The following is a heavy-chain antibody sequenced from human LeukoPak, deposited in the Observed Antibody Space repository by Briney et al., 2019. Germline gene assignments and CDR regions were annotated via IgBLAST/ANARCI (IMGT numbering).Heavy chain of an antibody. CDR1: GYTFTSYG. D-gene: IGHD1-1*01. Sequence: ASVKVSCKASGYTFTSYGISWVRQAPGQGLEWMGWISAYNGNTNYAQKLQGRVTMTTDTSTSTAYMELRSLRSDDTAVYYCARDRMVVQLERPSWFDPWGQGTLVTVSS. CDR2: ISAYNGNT. V-gene: IGHV1-18*01. CDR3: ARDRMVVQLERPSWFDP. J-gene: IGHJ5*02.